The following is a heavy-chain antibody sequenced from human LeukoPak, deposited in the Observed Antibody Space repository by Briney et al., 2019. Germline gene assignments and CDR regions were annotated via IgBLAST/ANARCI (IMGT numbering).Heavy chain of an antibody. Sequence: PETLSLTCTDSGGSLNNFYWSWIRQPPGKGLERIGCIYYSGSTNYNPSLKSRVTISGETSKNQFSLKLSSVTAADTAVYYCARGGGYYDSNNYYQGYFEYWGQGTLVTVSS. V-gene: IGHV4-59*01. CDR2: IYYSGST. J-gene: IGHJ4*02. CDR3: ARGGGYYDSNNYYQGYFEY. D-gene: IGHD3-22*01. CDR1: GGSLNNFY.